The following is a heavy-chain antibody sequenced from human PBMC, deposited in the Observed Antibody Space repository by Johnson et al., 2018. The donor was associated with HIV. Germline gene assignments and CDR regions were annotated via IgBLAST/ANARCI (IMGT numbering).Heavy chain of an antibody. CDR1: GFTFHDYT. V-gene: IGHV3-43*01. CDR3: AGELRGPDAFDI. D-gene: IGHD3-16*01. J-gene: IGHJ3*02. CDR2: ISWDGDST. Sequence: VQLVESGGGLVQPGRSLRLSCAASGFTFHDYTMHWVRQAPGKGLEWVSLISWDGDSTYYANSVKGRFTISRDNSENSLYLQMNSLRAEDTAVYYCAGELRGPDAFDIWGQGTMVTVSS.